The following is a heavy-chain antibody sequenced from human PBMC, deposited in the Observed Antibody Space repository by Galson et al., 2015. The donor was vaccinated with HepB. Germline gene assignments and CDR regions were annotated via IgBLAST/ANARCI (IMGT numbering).Heavy chain of an antibody. CDR3: ARDKDDAMDV. CDR2: IWLVGSNR. J-gene: IGHJ6*02. CDR1: GFTFSSNN. Sequence: SLRLSCAASGFTFSSNNMHWVRQAPGKGLEWVAVIWLVGSNRYHADSVKGRFTISRDNSKNTLFLQMSSLRVEDTAVYYCARDKDDAMDVWGQGTTVTVSS. D-gene: IGHD2-15*01. V-gene: IGHV3-33*08.